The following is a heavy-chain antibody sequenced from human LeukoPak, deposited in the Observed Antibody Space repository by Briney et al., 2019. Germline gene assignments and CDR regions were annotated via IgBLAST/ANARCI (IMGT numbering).Heavy chain of an antibody. Sequence: GGSLRLSCTASGFTFSDYWMHWVRQAPGKGLVWVSHINSDGSRTNYADSVKGRFTISRDNAKNTLYLQMNSLRAEDTAVYYCARQPDYWGQGTLVTVSS. V-gene: IGHV3-74*01. CDR1: GFTFSDYW. CDR2: INSDGSRT. J-gene: IGHJ4*02. D-gene: IGHD1-14*01. CDR3: ARQPDY.